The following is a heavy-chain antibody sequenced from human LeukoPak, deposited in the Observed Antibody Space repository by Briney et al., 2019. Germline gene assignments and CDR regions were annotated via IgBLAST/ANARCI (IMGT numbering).Heavy chain of an antibody. CDR3: ARDLTMVRGVIIYYYYGMDV. CDR1: GFTLSSYA. D-gene: IGHD3-10*01. CDR2: ISYDGSNK. J-gene: IGHJ6*02. Sequence: GGSLILSCAASGFTLSSYAMHWVRQAPGKGLEWVAVISYDGSNKYYVDSVKGRFTISRDNSKNTLYLQMNSLRAEDTAVYYCARDLTMVRGVIIYYYYGMDVWGQGTTVTVSS. V-gene: IGHV3-30*04.